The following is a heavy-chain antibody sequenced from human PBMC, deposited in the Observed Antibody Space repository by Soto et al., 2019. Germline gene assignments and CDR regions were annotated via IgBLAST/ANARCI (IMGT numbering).Heavy chain of an antibody. D-gene: IGHD4-17*01. J-gene: IGHJ4*02. V-gene: IGHV4-59*08. CDR2: IYYSGST. Sequence: SETLSLTCTVSGGSISSYYWSWIRQPPGKGLEWIGYIYYSGSTNYNPSLKSRVTISVDTSKNQFSLKLSSVTAADTAVYYCARLGDYGDCNWGQGTLVTVSS. CDR1: GGSISSYY. CDR3: ARLGDYGDCN.